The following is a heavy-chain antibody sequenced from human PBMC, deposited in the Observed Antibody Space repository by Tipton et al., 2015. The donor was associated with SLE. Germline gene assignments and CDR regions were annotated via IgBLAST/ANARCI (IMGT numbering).Heavy chain of an antibody. CDR3: ARSPYDGPFDY. J-gene: IGHJ4*02. V-gene: IGHV4-61*09. D-gene: IGHD2-8*01. Sequence: TLSLTCTVSGGSISRSSHYWSWIRQPAGQGLEWIGHVYTTGSSNYNPSLESRVTLFLDTSRNQFSLKLTFVTAADTAVYYCARSPYDGPFDYWGQGTLVTASS. CDR2: VYTTGSS. CDR1: GGSISRSSHY.